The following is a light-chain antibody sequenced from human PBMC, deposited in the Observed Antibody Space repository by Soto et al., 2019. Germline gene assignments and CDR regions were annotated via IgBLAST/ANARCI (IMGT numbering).Light chain of an antibody. Sequence: QSALTQPASVSGSPGQSITISCTGTSSDVGKYNLVSWYQHHPGKAPKLIIYDVTQWPSGASNRFSGSKSGNTASLTIFGLQAEDEADYYCCSYAGTTTFYVFGTGTQLTVL. CDR2: DVT. V-gene: IGLV2-23*02. CDR3: CSYAGTTTFYV. CDR1: SSDVGKYNL. J-gene: IGLJ1*01.